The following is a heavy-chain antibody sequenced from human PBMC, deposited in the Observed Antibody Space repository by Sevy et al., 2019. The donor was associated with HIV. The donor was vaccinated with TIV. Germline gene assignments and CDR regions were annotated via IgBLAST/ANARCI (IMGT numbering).Heavy chain of an antibody. CDR1: GFTFSDYG. CDR2: IWSDGSNK. Sequence: GGSLRLSCAASGFTFSDYGMHWVRQAPGKGLEWVAVIWSDGSNKYYGDSVKGRLTISRDSSMNTLFLQMNSLRVDDTAMYYCAREERSGTTTSFDYWGQGALVTVSS. D-gene: IGHD1-7*01. V-gene: IGHV3-33*01. CDR3: AREERSGTTTSFDY. J-gene: IGHJ4*02.